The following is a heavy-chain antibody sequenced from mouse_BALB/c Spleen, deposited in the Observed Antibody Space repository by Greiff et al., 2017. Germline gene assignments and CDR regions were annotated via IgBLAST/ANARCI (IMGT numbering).Heavy chain of an antibody. CDR2: ISYSGST. CDR1: GYSITSDYA. D-gene: IGHD1-1*01. Sequence: EVKLVESGPGLVKPSQSLSLTCTVTGYSITSDYAWNWIRQFPGNKLEWMGYISYSGSTSYNPSLKSRISITRDTSKNQFFLQLNSVTTEDTATYYCARSSYYYGSSYVAYWGQGTLVTVSA. V-gene: IGHV3-2*02. J-gene: IGHJ3*01. CDR3: ARSSYYYGSSYVAY.